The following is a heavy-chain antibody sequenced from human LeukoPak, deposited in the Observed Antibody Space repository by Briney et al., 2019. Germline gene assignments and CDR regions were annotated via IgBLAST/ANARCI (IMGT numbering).Heavy chain of an antibody. D-gene: IGHD6-19*01. Sequence: SETLSLTCTVSGGSISSSSYYWGWIRQPPGKGLEWIGSIYYSGSTYYNPSLKSRVTISVDTSKNQFSLKPSSVTAADTAVYYCATQGSAYSSGWYPYYFDYWGQGTLVTVSS. CDR3: ATQGSAYSSGWYPYYFDY. J-gene: IGHJ4*02. V-gene: IGHV4-39*01. CDR1: GGSISSSSYY. CDR2: IYYSGST.